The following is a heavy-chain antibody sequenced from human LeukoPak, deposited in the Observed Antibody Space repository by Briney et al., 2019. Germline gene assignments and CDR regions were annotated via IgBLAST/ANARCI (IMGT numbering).Heavy chain of an antibody. J-gene: IGHJ4*02. Sequence: GASVKVSCKASGYTFTSYYMHWVRQAPGQGLEWMGIINPSGGSTSYAQKFQGRVTMTRDTSTSTVYMELSSLRSEDTAVYHCARDPLHRHPGYWGQGTLVTVSS. CDR1: GYTFTSYY. CDR3: ARDPLHRHPGY. V-gene: IGHV1-46*01. CDR2: INPSGGST.